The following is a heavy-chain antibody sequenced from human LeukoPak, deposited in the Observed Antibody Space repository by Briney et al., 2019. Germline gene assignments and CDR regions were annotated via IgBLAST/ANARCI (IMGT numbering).Heavy chain of an antibody. CDR2: IYYSGST. Sequence: SETLSLTCTVSGGSISSYYWSWIRQPPGKGLEWIGYIYYSGSTNYNPSLKSRVTISVDTSKNQFSLKLSSVTAADTAAYYCARVRGGTNWIDYWGQGTLVTVSS. CDR3: ARVRGGTNWIDY. V-gene: IGHV4-59*01. J-gene: IGHJ4*02. D-gene: IGHD1-1*01. CDR1: GGSISSYY.